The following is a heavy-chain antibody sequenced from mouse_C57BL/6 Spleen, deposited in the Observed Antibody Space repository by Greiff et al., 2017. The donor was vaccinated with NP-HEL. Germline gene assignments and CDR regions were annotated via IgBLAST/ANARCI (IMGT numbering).Heavy chain of an antibody. D-gene: IGHD1-1*01. J-gene: IGHJ1*03. CDR3: AYYGSSYGYFDV. V-gene: IGHV1-82*01. CDR1: GYAFSSSW. Sequence: VQLQQSGPELVKPGASVKISCKASGYAFSSSWMNWVKQRPGKGLEWIGRIYPGDGDPNYNGKFKGKATLTADKSSSTAYMQLSSLTSEDSAVYFCAYYGSSYGYFDVWGTGTTVTVSS. CDR2: IYPGDGDP.